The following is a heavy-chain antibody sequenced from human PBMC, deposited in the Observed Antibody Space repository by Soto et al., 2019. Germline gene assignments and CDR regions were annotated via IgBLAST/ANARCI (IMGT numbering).Heavy chain of an antibody. CDR2: IYWDDDK. CDR3: AHIPNYYQYDWFDP. J-gene: IGHJ5*02. V-gene: IGHV2-5*02. CDR1: GFSLTTRGVG. D-gene: IGHD3-16*01. Sequence: QITLKESGPTLVKPTQTLTLTCTFSGFSLTTRGVGVGWIRQPPGKALECLALIYWDDDKRYSPSLQSRLSITKDTSKNQVVLTMTHVDPVDTDTYYCAHIPNYYQYDWFDPWGQGTLVSVSS.